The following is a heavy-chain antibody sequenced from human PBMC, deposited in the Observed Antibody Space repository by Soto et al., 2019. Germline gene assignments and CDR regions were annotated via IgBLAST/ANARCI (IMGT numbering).Heavy chain of an antibody. J-gene: IGHJ4*02. Sequence: QVQLVQSGAEVKKPGASVKVSCKASGYTFTSYGISWVRQAPGQGLEWMGWISAYNGNTNYAQKLQGRVTITTDTSTSTAYMELRSLRSDDTAVYYCARVLRFLEWKPDFDYRGQGTLVTVSS. CDR3: ARVLRFLEWKPDFDY. D-gene: IGHD3-3*01. CDR1: GYTFTSYG. CDR2: ISAYNGNT. V-gene: IGHV1-18*01.